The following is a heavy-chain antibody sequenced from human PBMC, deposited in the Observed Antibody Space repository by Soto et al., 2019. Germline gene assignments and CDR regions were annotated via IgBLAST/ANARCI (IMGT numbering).Heavy chain of an antibody. Sequence: GGSLRHSCVASGINLINHAMTWVRQAPGKGLEWVSTVSETGTVTYYADSVKGRFTISRDNSRNTLYLQLNNLRAEDTAVYYCVTGSSGTRGEDFWGPGALVTVSS. CDR3: VTGSSGTRGEDF. CDR1: GINLINHA. J-gene: IGHJ4*02. D-gene: IGHD3-16*01. V-gene: IGHV3-23*01. CDR2: VSETGTVT.